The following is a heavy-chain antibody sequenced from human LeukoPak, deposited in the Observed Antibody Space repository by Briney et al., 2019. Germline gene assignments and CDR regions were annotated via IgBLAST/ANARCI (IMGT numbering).Heavy chain of an antibody. CDR2: IYHSGST. J-gene: IGHJ4*02. CDR3: ASLPYYYGSVGYFDY. D-gene: IGHD3-10*01. CDR1: GGSISSSNW. V-gene: IGHV4-4*02. Sequence: SGTLSLTCAVSGGSISSSNWWSWVRQPPGKGLEWIGEIYHSGSTNYNPSLKSRVTISVDKSKNQFSLKLSSVTAADTAVYYCASLPYYYGSVGYFDYWGQGTLVTVSS.